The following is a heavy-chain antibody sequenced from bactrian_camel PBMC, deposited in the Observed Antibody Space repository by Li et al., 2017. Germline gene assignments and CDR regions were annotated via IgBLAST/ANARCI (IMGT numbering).Heavy chain of an antibody. J-gene: IGHJ4*01. CDR2: INSDGSNT. D-gene: IGHD3*01. Sequence: HVQLVESGGGSVQAGGSLTLPCRASGFLGGHCMGWVRQAPGKTLEWVSSINSDGSNTYYADSVKGRFTISRDNAKNTVYMQMNSLKSEDTALYYCATGFLWRFTATELEYNYWGRGPRSPSP. V-gene: IGHV3-2*01. CDR3: ATGFLWRFTATELEYNY. CDR1: GFLGGHC.